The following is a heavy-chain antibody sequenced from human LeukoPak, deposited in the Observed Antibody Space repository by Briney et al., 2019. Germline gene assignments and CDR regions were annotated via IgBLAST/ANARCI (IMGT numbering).Heavy chain of an antibody. CDR2: IYPGDSHT. CDR3: ARSASSDNSADY. J-gene: IGHJ4*02. V-gene: IGHV5-51*01. CDR1: GYTTTRYW. D-gene: IGHD6-19*01. Sequence: GESLKISCQGSGYTTTRYWSGWWGQMPGKGLEWMGMIYPGDSHTRYSPSFKGQVTISADKSINTAYLQWSSLKASDTAMYYCARSASSDNSADYWGQGTLVTVSS.